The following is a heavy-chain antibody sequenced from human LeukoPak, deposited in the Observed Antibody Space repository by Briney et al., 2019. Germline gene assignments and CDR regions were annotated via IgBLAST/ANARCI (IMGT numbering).Heavy chain of an antibody. CDR2: ISWNSGSI. V-gene: IGHV3-9*03. D-gene: IGHD3-3*01. CDR3: AKADRSYYDFWSGYSFDY. Sequence: GGSLRLSCAASGFTFDDYAMHWVRHAPGKGLEWVSGISWNSGSIGYADSVKGRFTISRDNAKNSLYLQMNSLRAEDMALYYCAKADRSYYDFWSGYSFDYWGPGTLVTVSS. J-gene: IGHJ4*02. CDR1: GFTFDDYA.